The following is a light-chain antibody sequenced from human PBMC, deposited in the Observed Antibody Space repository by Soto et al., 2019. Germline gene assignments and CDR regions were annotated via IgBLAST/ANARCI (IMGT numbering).Light chain of an antibody. V-gene: IGKV3-20*01. CDR1: QSVSSSY. Sequence: EIVLTQSPGTLPLSPGERATLSCRASQSVSSSYLAWYQQKPGQAPRLLIYGASSRATGIPDRFSGSGSGRYFTLTISRLEPEEFAVYYCEQYGSSPWTFGQGTKVEVK. J-gene: IGKJ1*01. CDR2: GAS. CDR3: EQYGSSPWT.